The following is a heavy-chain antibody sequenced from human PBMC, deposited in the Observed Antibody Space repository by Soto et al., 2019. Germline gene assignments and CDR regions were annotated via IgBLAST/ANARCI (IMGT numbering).Heavy chain of an antibody. CDR1: GFRFNSYS. CDR3: VRENEMSGATSAFEY. D-gene: IGHD1-26*01. J-gene: IGHJ4*02. CDR2: IDARSNYI. V-gene: IGHV3-21*06. Sequence: GGSLRLSCEASGFRFNSYSMNWVRQAPQKGLEWVSLIDARSNYIYYADSVKGRFTISRDNARNSLYLQMDSLRVEDTAVYYCVRENEMSGATSAFEYWGQGTPVTVSS.